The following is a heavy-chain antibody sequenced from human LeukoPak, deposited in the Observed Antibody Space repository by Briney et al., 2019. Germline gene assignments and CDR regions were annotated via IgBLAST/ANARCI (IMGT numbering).Heavy chain of an antibody. CDR3: ARRYYDSSGYGDY. V-gene: IGHV1-18*01. CDR2: ISAYNGNT. J-gene: IGHJ4*02. D-gene: IGHD3-22*01. Sequence: ASVKVXXKASGYTFTSYGISWVGQAPGQGLXXMGWISAYNGNTNYVQKLQGRVTMTTDTSTSTAYMELRSLRSDDTAVYYCARRYYDSSGYGDYWGQGTLVTVSS. CDR1: GYTFTSYG.